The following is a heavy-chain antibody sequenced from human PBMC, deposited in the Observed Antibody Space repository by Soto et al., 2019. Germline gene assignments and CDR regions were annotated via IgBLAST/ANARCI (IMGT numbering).Heavy chain of an antibody. CDR1: GGSVSTNNW. V-gene: IGHV4-4*02. CDR3: VRKAGFGEPPGNWAFDI. Sequence: QVQLQESGPGLVKPSGTLSLTCAVSGGSVSTNNWWHWVRQSPGKGLEWIGEIYHTGITNYDPSLKCRLPISLDTSNNHFSLKLTSVIAANTAVYFCVRKAGFGEPPGNWAFDIWGQGTMVTVSS. D-gene: IGHD3-10*01. CDR2: IYHTGIT. J-gene: IGHJ3*02.